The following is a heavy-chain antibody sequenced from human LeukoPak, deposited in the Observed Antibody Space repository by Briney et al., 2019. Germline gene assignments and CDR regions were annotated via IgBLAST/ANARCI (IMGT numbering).Heavy chain of an antibody. CDR2: ISAYNGNT. D-gene: IGHD4-17*01. V-gene: IGHV1-18*01. J-gene: IGHJ6*03. Sequence: ASVKVSCKASGYTFTNYGIGWVRQAPGQGLEWMGWISAYNGNTNYAQKLQARVTMTTDTSTSTACMELRSLRSDDTAVYYCARGGITVTTGTDYYYYYMDVWGKGTTVTVSS. CDR1: GYTFTNYG. CDR3: ARGGITVTTGTDYYYYYMDV.